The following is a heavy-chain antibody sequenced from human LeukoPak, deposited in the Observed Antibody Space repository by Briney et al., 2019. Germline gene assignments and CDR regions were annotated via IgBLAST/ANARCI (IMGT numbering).Heavy chain of an antibody. J-gene: IGHJ4*02. Sequence: GGSLRLSCAASGFTFTSYAMSWVRQAPGKGLEWVSAASGSGGSTFYADSVKGRFTISRDNSKNTVFLQMDSLRAEDTAVYYCATRRSGNYFATFDYWGQGILVTVSS. CDR3: ATRRSGNYFATFDY. CDR1: GFTFTSYA. V-gene: IGHV3-23*01. CDR2: ASGSGGST. D-gene: IGHD3-22*01.